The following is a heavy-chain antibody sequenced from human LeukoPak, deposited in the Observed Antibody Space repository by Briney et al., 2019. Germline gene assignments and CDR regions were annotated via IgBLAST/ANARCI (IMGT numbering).Heavy chain of an antibody. Sequence: SETLSLTCAVYGGSFSGNYWTLIRQTSGRGLEWIGESSPTGDITGYNPSLKGRATISVDSSKNQFSLKLTSVTAADTGVYYCARVPDFIARPCDSWGPGTLVTVSS. V-gene: IGHV4-34*01. J-gene: IGHJ4*02. CDR3: ARVPDFIARPCDS. CDR2: SSPTGDIT. D-gene: IGHD2-21*01. CDR1: GGSFSGNY.